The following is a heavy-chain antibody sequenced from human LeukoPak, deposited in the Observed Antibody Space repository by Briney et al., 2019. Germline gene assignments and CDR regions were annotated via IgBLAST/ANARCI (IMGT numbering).Heavy chain of an antibody. Sequence: SETLSLTCTVSGGSISSYYWSWIRQPPGKGLEWIGYIYYSGSTNYNPSLKSRVTISVDTSKNQFSLKLSSVTAADTAVYYCASSPGILTGYYWFDPWGQGTLVTVSS. D-gene: IGHD3-9*01. CDR1: GGSISSYY. V-gene: IGHV4-59*01. CDR2: IYYSGST. J-gene: IGHJ5*02. CDR3: ASSPGILTGYYWFDP.